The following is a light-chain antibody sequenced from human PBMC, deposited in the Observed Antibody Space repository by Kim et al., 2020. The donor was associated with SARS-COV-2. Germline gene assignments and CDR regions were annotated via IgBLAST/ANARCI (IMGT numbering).Light chain of an antibody. Sequence: QPVLTQSPSASASLGASVKLTCTLSSGHSSSAIAWHQQQPEKGPRWLMKLNSDGSHNKGDGIPDRFSGSSSGAERYLTISSLQSEDEADYYCQTWGTGIWVFGGGTKLTVL. CDR3: QTWGTGIWV. CDR1: SGHSSSA. CDR2: LNSDGSH. V-gene: IGLV4-69*01. J-gene: IGLJ3*02.